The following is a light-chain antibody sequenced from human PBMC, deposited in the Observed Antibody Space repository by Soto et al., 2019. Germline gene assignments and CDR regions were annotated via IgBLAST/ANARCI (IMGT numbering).Light chain of an antibody. CDR1: QSISSW. V-gene: IGKV1-5*03. CDR3: QQYSNFWT. CDR2: KAS. Sequence: DIQMTQSPSTLSASVGDRVTITCRASQSISSWLAWYQQKPGEAPKVLIYKASSLQSGVPSRFSGSGSGTEFTLTISSLQPDDFATYYCQQYSNFWTFGQGTKVEIK. J-gene: IGKJ1*01.